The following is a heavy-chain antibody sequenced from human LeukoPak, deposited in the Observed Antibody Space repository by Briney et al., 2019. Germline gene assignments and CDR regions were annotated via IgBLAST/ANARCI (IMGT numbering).Heavy chain of an antibody. V-gene: IGHV3-64D*06. CDR3: VRIYYHNSGYYYDY. CDR2: IASNGGST. Sequence: GGSLTLSCSASGFTFSSYATHWVRQAPGKGLEYVSAIASNGGSTYYADSVKGRFTISRDNSKNTLYLQMSSLRAEDTALYYCVRIYYHNSGYYYDYWGQGTLVTVSS. J-gene: IGHJ4*02. D-gene: IGHD3-22*01. CDR1: GFTFSSYA.